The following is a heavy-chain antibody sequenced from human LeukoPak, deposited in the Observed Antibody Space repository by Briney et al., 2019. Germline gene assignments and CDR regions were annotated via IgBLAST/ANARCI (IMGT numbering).Heavy chain of an antibody. J-gene: IGHJ6*03. Sequence: IPSETLSLTCTVSGYSISSGYYWGWIRQPPGKGLEWIGSIYHSGSTYYSPSLKSRVTISVDTSKNQFSLKLSSVTAADTAVYYCARIYPSVYYYHMDVWGKGTTVTVSS. V-gene: IGHV4-38-2*02. CDR2: IYHSGST. CDR3: ARIYPSVYYYHMDV. D-gene: IGHD5-12*01. CDR1: GYSISSGYY.